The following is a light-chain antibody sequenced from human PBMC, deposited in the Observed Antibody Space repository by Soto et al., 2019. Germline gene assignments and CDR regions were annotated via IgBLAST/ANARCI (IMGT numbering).Light chain of an antibody. Sequence: EIVMTQSPATLSVSPGERATLSCRASQSVSSNLAWYQQRPCQAPRRLISGTSTRASGFPARFSGSGSGTEFTLTISSLQSEDFAVYYCQQYNNWPLTFGGGTKVEI. J-gene: IGKJ4*01. V-gene: IGKV3-15*01. CDR3: QQYNNWPLT. CDR1: QSVSSN. CDR2: GTS.